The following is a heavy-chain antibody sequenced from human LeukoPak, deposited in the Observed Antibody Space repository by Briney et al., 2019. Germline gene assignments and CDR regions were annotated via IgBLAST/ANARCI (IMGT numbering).Heavy chain of an antibody. Sequence: ASVKVSCKASGYTFTSYYMHWVRQAPGQGLEWMGIISPSGGSTSYAQKLQGRVSMTRDTSTSTVYMELSSLRSEDTAVYYCARGEMVRGVIPLWGQGTLVTVSS. CDR1: GYTFTSYY. V-gene: IGHV1-46*01. CDR3: ARGEMVRGVIPL. CDR2: ISPSGGST. J-gene: IGHJ4*02. D-gene: IGHD3-10*01.